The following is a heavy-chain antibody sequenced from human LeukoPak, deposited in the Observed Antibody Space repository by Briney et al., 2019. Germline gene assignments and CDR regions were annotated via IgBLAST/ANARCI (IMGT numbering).Heavy chain of an antibody. Sequence: GGSLRLSCAASGFTFSSYAMHWVRQAPGKGLEYVSAISSNGGSTYYANSVKGRFTISRDNAKNSLYLQMNSLRAEDTAVYYCAREVAAAGTFFDYWARGTLVTVSS. V-gene: IGHV3-64*01. J-gene: IGHJ4*02. CDR1: GFTFSSYA. CDR3: AREVAAAGTFFDY. CDR2: ISSNGGST. D-gene: IGHD6-13*01.